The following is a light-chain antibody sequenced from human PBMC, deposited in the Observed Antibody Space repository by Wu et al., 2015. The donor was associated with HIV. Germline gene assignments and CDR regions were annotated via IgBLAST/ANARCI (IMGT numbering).Light chain of an antibody. V-gene: IGKV1-39*01. CDR1: PTISISY. CDR3: QQRET. J-gene: IGKJ1*01. CDR2: ASS. Sequence: DIQMTQSPSSLSASVGDRVTITCRASPTISISYLNWYQQKPGKAPRLLIYASSNSGGGVPSRFSGSGSGTQFILTINNLQPEDFATYYCQQRETFGPGTKVEI.